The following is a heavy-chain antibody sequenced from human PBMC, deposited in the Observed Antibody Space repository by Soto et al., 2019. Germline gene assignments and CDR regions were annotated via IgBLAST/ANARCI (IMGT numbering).Heavy chain of an antibody. V-gene: IGHV1-18*01. Sequence: ASVKVSCKASGYTFTSYGISWVRQAPGQGLEWMGWISAYNGNTNYAQKLQGRVTMTTDTSTSTAYMELRSLRSDDTAVYYCARDTGYCSGGSCQNIYYYYYGMDVWGQGTTVTVSS. D-gene: IGHD2-15*01. CDR1: GYTFTSYG. CDR2: ISAYNGNT. J-gene: IGHJ6*02. CDR3: ARDTGYCSGGSCQNIYYYYYGMDV.